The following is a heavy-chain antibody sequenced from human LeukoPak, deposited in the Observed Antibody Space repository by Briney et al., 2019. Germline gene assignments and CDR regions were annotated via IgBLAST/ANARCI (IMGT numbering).Heavy chain of an antibody. D-gene: IGHD3-10*01. Sequence: GASVKVSCKASGYTFTGYYMHWVRQAPGQGLEWMGWINPNSGGTNYAQKFQGRVTMTRDTSISTAYMELSRLRSDDTAVYYCAKEYRGDGSGIMDVWAQGTTVTVSS. CDR2: INPNSGGT. CDR3: AKEYRGDGSGIMDV. J-gene: IGHJ6*02. CDR1: GYTFTGYY. V-gene: IGHV1-2*02.